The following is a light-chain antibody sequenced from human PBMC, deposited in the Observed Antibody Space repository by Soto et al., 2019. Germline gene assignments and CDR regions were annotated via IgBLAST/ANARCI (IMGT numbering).Light chain of an antibody. CDR2: EVS. V-gene: IGLV2-14*03. CDR1: SSDVGAYDY. Sequence: ALTQPASVSGSPGQSITISCTGTSSDVGAYDYVSWYQQHPAKAPKLMIYEVSDRPSGVSNRFSGSKSVNTATLTISGLQADDEADYYCSSYTSSSTRVFGTGTKVTAL. J-gene: IGLJ1*01. CDR3: SSYTSSSTRV.